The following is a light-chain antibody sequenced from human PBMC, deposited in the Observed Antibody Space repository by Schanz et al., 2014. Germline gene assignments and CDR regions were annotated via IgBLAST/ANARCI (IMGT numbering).Light chain of an antibody. Sequence: QSVLTQPPSVSGAPGQRVTISCTGSTSNLGATYDVHWYQQLPGAAPKLLIYANNIRPSGVPDRFSGSKSGTSASLAITGLQAEDEATYYCAAWDDSLKGWVFGGGTKLTVL. CDR2: ANN. CDR1: TSNLGATYD. V-gene: IGLV1-40*01. J-gene: IGLJ3*02. CDR3: AAWDDSLKGWV.